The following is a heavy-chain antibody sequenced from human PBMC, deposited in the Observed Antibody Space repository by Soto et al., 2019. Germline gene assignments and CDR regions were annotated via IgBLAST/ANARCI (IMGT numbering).Heavy chain of an antibody. D-gene: IGHD6-13*01. CDR1: GGSISSYY. Sequence: SETLSLTCTVSGGSISSYYWSWIRQPPGKGLEWIGYIYYSGSTNYNPSLKSRVTISVDTSKNQFSLKLSSVTAADTAVYYCARVVGVVGAAGCYYYYYMDVWGKGTTVTVSS. J-gene: IGHJ6*03. CDR2: IYYSGST. V-gene: IGHV4-59*01. CDR3: ARVVGVVGAAGCYYYYYMDV.